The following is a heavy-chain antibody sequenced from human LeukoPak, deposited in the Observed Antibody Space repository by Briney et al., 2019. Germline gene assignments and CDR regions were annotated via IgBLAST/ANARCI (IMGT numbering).Heavy chain of an antibody. Sequence: GSLRPSCASSGFTFSSYIMNLVRPAPREGLGLVSSISSTSTSIYYPDSLKGCFTISRDNAKNSLYMQMDRLRVEYTAVYYCASGPSSSWHFDYWGQGTLVTVSS. J-gene: IGHJ4*02. CDR1: GFTFSSYI. V-gene: IGHV3-21*01. D-gene: IGHD6-13*01. CDR2: ISSTSTSI. CDR3: ASGPSSSWHFDY.